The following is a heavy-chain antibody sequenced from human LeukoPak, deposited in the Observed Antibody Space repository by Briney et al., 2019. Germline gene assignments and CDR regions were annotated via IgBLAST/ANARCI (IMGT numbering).Heavy chain of an antibody. V-gene: IGHV4-34*01. D-gene: IGHD4-11*01. Sequence: SETLSLTCAVYGGSFSGYYWSWIRQPPGKGLEWIGEINHSGSTNYNPSLKSRVTISVDTSKNQFSLRLNSVTAADTAVYFCTREYSAHSDFWGQGALVTVSS. CDR3: TREYSAHSDF. CDR1: GGSFSGYY. CDR2: INHSGST. J-gene: IGHJ4*02.